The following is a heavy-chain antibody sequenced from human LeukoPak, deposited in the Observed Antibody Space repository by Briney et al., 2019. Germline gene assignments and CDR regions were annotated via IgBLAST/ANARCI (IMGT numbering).Heavy chain of an antibody. CDR3: AREGRVPAAKPCDY. J-gene: IGHJ4*02. Sequence: ASVKVSCKASGYTFTSYGISWVRQAPGRGLEWMGWISAYNGNTNYAQKLQGRVTMTTDTSTSTAYMELKSLRSDDTAVYHCAREGRVPAAKPCDYWGQGTLVTVSS. V-gene: IGHV1-18*01. CDR2: ISAYNGNT. D-gene: IGHD2-2*01. CDR1: GYTFTSYG.